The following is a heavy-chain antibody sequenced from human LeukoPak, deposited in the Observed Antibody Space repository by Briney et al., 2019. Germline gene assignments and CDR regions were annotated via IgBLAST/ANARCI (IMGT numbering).Heavy chain of an antibody. CDR1: GYTFTSYD. Sequence: GASVKVSCKASGYTFTSYDINWVRQATGQWLEWMGWMNPNSGNTGYAQKFQGRVTITRNTSISTAYMELSSLRSEDTAVYYCARGSCSSTSCYDYWGQGTLVTVSS. V-gene: IGHV1-8*03. D-gene: IGHD2-2*01. CDR3: ARGSCSSTSCYDY. J-gene: IGHJ4*02. CDR2: MNPNSGNT.